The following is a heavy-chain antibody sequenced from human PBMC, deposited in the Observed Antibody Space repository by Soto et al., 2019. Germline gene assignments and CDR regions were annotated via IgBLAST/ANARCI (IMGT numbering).Heavy chain of an antibody. CDR1: GGTFSSYT. D-gene: IGHD2-15*01. Sequence: QVQLVQSGAEVKKPGSSVKVSCKASGGTFSSYTISWVRQATGQGLEWMGRIITILGIANYAQKFQGRVTITADKCTSTAYMELSSLGSEDTAAYYYARGSGYCSGGSGYSESKFDTWGQGTLVTVSS. V-gene: IGHV1-69*02. CDR2: IITILGIA. J-gene: IGHJ4*02. CDR3: ARGSGYCSGGSGYSESKFDT.